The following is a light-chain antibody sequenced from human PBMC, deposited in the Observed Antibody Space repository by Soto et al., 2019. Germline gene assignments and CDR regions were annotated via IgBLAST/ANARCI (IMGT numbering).Light chain of an antibody. J-gene: IGKJ1*01. CDR3: QQYNSYPWT. CDR1: QTISTS. CDR2: LAS. V-gene: IGKV1-5*03. Sequence: DIQMTQSPSTLSAFVGDRVTITCRASQTISTSLAWYQQKPGKAPKLLIYLASTLQSGVPARFSGSGSGTEFTLTITSLQPDDFATYYCQQYNSYPWTFGQGTKVDI.